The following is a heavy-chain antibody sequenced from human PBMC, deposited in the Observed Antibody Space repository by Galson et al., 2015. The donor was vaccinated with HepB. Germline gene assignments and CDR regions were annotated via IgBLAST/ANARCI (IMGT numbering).Heavy chain of an antibody. CDR2: IYYIGST. V-gene: IGHV4-59*08. D-gene: IGHD2-15*01. CDR1: GGSISSYY. CDR3: ARLTRHYCSGDRCLDCLDP. J-gene: IGHJ5*02. Sequence: TLSLTCTVSGGSISSYYWSWIRQPPGKGLEYIGHIYYIGSTNYNPSLKSRVTISVDTSNNQFSLRLSSVTAADTAVYYCARLTRHYCSGDRCLDCLDPWGQGTLVTVSS.